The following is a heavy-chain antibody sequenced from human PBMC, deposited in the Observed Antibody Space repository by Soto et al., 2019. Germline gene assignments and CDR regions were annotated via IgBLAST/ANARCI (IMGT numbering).Heavy chain of an antibody. V-gene: IGHV3-30*03. CDR3: ASTPGITIFGVVIPPDFDY. Sequence: GLEWVAVISYDGSNKYYADSVKGRFTISRDNSKNTLYLQMNSLRAEDTAVYYCASTPGITIFGVVIPPDFDYWGQGTLVTV. CDR2: ISYDGSNK. J-gene: IGHJ4*02. D-gene: IGHD3-3*01.